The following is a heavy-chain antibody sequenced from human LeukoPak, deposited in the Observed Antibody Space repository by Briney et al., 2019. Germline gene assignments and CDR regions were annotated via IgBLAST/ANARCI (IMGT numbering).Heavy chain of an antibody. Sequence: GGSLRLSCAASGFTFSSYAMHWVRQAPGKGLEWVAVIWYDGSNKYCADSVKGRFTISRDNSKNTLYLQMNSLRAEDTAVYYCARDPSIAAAGSEYYGMDVWGQGTTVTVSS. J-gene: IGHJ6*02. D-gene: IGHD6-13*01. CDR1: GFTFSSYA. CDR3: ARDPSIAAAGSEYYGMDV. V-gene: IGHV3-33*08. CDR2: IWYDGSNK.